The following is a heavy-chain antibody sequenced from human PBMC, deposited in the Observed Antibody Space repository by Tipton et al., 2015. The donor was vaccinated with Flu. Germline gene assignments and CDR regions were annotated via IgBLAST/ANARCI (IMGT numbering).Heavy chain of an antibody. J-gene: IGHJ6*02. D-gene: IGHD5-12*01. CDR2: IRYDGSYK. Sequence: SLRLSCAASGFTFSSYDMNWVRQAPGKGLEWVAIIRYDGSYKYYTDSVKGRFTISRDSSKTTLYLQMNSLRPEDTAVYYCAKVVVAETHNYYGMDVWGQGTTVTVSS. CDR1: GFTFSSYD. V-gene: IGHV3-30*02. CDR3: AKVVVAETHNYYGMDV.